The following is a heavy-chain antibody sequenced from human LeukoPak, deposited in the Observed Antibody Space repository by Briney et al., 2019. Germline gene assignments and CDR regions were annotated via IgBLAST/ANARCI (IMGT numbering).Heavy chain of an antibody. CDR1: GGSSSGYY. Sequence: SETLSLTCAVYGGSSSGYYWSWIRQPPGKGLEWIGEINHSGSTNYNPSLKSRVTISVDTSKNQFSLKLSSVTAADTAVYYCARGLPGVFDYWGQGTLVTVSS. CDR2: INHSGST. J-gene: IGHJ4*02. CDR3: ARGLPGVFDY. V-gene: IGHV4-34*01. D-gene: IGHD2-2*01.